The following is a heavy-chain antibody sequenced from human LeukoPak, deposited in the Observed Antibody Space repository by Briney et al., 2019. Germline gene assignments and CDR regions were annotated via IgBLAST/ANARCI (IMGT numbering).Heavy chain of an antibody. CDR2: ISGSGVGT. Sequence: GGSLRLSCGASGFPFTSYPRSWVRRPPGKGLEGVSAISGSGVGTYYADSVKGRFTISRDNSKNTLYLQMNSLRPEDTAVYYCAKWSLTTWGYFDYWGQGTLVTVSS. CDR1: GFPFTSYP. CDR3: AKWSLTTWGYFDY. D-gene: IGHD1-14*01. V-gene: IGHV3-23*01. J-gene: IGHJ4*02.